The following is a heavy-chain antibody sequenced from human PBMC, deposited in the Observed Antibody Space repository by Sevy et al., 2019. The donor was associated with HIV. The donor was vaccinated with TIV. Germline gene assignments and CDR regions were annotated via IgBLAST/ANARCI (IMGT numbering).Heavy chain of an antibody. CDR3: VKGGVTWELLDY. Sequence: GESLKTSCAASGFIFSSYGMHWVRQAPGKGLEWVTIISYDGSSKYYADSVKGRFTISRDNSENILYLQMNSLRTDDTAVYYCVKGGVTWELLDYWGQGTLVTVSS. J-gene: IGHJ4*02. D-gene: IGHD1-26*01. CDR1: GFIFSSYG. CDR2: ISYDGSSK. V-gene: IGHV3-30*18.